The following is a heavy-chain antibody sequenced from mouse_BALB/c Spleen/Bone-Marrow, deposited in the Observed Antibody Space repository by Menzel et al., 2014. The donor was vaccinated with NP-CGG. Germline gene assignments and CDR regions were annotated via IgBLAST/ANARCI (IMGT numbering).Heavy chain of an antibody. J-gene: IGHJ1*01. Sequence: DLVNPGASVKLSCKASGYTFTSYCINWIKQRPGQGLEWIGRIAPGSGGIYYSEKFKGRATLTVDTSSXTAYXQXXXLSSEVSADYSCAREDYGCGNCYFDVWGXGXTVTVSS. CDR1: GYTFTSYC. CDR2: IAPGSGGI. D-gene: IGHD1-1*02. CDR3: AREDYGCGNCYFDV. V-gene: IGHV1S41*01.